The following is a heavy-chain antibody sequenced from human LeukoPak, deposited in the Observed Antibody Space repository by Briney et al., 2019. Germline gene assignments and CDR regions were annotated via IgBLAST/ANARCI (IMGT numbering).Heavy chain of an antibody. CDR1: GYSISSGYY. J-gene: IGHJ4*02. CDR2: IYHSGST. D-gene: IGHD2-15*01. CDR3: ARSCRGGSCYFGLIDY. Sequence: PSETLSLTCTVSGYSISSGYYWGWIRQPPGKGLEWIGSIYHSGSTYYNPSLKSRVTISVDTSKNQFSLKLSSVTAADTAVYYCARSCRGGSCYFGLIDYWGQGTLVTVSS. V-gene: IGHV4-38-2*02.